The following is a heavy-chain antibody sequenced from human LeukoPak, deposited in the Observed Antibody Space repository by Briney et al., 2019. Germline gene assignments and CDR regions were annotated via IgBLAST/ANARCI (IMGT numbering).Heavy chain of an antibody. CDR1: GYTFTNYD. CDR3: AREHSGSYSQPLDYFDY. J-gene: IGHJ4*02. Sequence: ASVKVSCKASGYTFTNYDMSWVRQAPGQGLEWMGWISAYNDNTNYAQKLQGRVTMTTDTSTSTAYMELRSLRSDDTAVYYCAREHSGSYSQPLDYFDYWGQGTLVTVSS. CDR2: ISAYNDNT. V-gene: IGHV1-18*01. D-gene: IGHD1-26*01.